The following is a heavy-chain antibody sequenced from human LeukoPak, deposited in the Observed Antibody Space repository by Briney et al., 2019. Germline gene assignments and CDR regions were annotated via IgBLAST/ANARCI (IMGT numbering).Heavy chain of an antibody. CDR3: ARGLAMIVVVLDY. V-gene: IGHV4-39*07. CDR2: IYYSGST. CDR1: GGSISSSCYY. Sequence: SETLSLTCTVSGGSISSSCYYWGWIRQPPGKGLEWIGSIYYSGSTYYNPSLKSRVTISVDTSKNQFSLKLSSVTAADTAVYYCARGLAMIVVVLDYWGQGTLVTVSS. J-gene: IGHJ4*02. D-gene: IGHD3-22*01.